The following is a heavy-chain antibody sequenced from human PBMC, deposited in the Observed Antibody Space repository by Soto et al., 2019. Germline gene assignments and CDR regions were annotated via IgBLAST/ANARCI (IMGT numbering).Heavy chain of an antibody. CDR2: INPSGGST. CDR3: ATSYCGGDCYANYYYYGMDV. CDR1: GYTFASYY. D-gene: IGHD2-21*02. Sequence: ASVKVSCKASGYTFASYYMHWVRQAPGQGLEWMGIINPSGGSTSYAQKFQGRVTMTRDTSTSTVYMELSSLRSEDTAVYYCATSYCGGDCYANYYYYGMDVWGQGTTVTVSS. J-gene: IGHJ6*02. V-gene: IGHV1-46*01.